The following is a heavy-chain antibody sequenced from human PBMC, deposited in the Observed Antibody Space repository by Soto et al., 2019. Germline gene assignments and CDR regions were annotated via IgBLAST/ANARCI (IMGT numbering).Heavy chain of an antibody. J-gene: IGHJ4*02. CDR2: ISYDGSNK. V-gene: IGHV3-30-3*01. Sequence: QVQLVESGGGVVQPGRSLRLSCAASGFTFSSYAMHWVRQAPGKGLEWVAVISYDGSNKYYADSVKGRFTISRDNSKNTLYLQMNSLRAEDTAVYYCARPSSGFFYYWGQGAVVIVSS. CDR3: ARPSSGFFYY. CDR1: GFTFSSYA.